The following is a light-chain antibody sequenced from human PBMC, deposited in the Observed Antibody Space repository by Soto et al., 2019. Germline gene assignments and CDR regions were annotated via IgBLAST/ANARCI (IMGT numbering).Light chain of an antibody. J-gene: IGLJ2*01. CDR3: GTWDSSLSGV. CDR1: SSNIGNNY. V-gene: IGLV1-51*02. CDR2: ANN. Sequence: QSVLTQPPSVSAAPGQKVTISCSGSSSNIGNNYVSWYQQLPGTAPKLLIYANNKRPSVIPDRFSGSKSGTSATLGITGLQTGDEADYYCGTWDSSLSGVFGGGTQLTVL.